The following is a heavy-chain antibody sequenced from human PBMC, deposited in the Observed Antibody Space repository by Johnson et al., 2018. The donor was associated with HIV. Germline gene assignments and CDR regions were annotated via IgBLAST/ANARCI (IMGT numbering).Heavy chain of an antibody. J-gene: IGHJ3*02. CDR2: LYSRTNGNPA. CDR1: EFTFTNAW. V-gene: IGHV3-15*05. Sequence: VQLVESGGDLVKPGGSLRLSCAASEFTFTNAWMHWVRQAPGKGLEWVGRLYSRTNGNPADYATPLEGRFLHPRDNAKKSLYLQMNSLRTEDTALYYCAKATRYCNSATCYGAFDMWGQGTMVTVSS. D-gene: IGHD2-2*01. CDR3: AKATRYCNSATCYGAFDM.